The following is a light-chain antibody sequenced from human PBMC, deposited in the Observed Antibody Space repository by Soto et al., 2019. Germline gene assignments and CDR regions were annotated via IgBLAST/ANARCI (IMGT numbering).Light chain of an antibody. J-gene: IGKJ1*01. Sequence: EIVMTQSPATLSLSPGQRATLSCRASQSVSSKLAWYQQRPGQAPRLLIYSASTRATGIPARFSGSGSGTEFTLTISSLQSEDFAVYYWHQYNHWLTWTFGQGTKVEIK. CDR1: QSVSSK. CDR2: SAS. V-gene: IGKV3-15*01. CDR3: HQYNHWLTWT.